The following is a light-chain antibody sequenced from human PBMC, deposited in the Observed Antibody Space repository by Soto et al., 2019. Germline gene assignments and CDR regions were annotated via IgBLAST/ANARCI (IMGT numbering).Light chain of an antibody. CDR2: GGS. CDR3: QKSYSAPWT. J-gene: IGKJ1*01. V-gene: IGKV1-39*01. Sequence: DIQLTQSPSCLSASVGDRITITCRASQAISSRLNWFQHKPGKAPKLLIYGGSTLIGGVPSRFIASGSGTDFTLTISSLQPEDFATYFCQKSYSAPWTFGQGTKVEIK. CDR1: QAISSR.